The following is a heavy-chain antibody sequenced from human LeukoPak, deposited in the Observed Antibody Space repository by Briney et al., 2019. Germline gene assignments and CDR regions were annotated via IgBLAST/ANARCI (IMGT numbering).Heavy chain of an antibody. J-gene: IGHJ4*02. CDR2: ISYDGSNK. D-gene: IGHD2-15*01. CDR3: ARVGSGSDY. V-gene: IGHV3-30*04. Sequence: PGGSLRLSCAASGFTFSSYAMHWVRQAPGKGLGWVAVISYDGSNKYYADSVKGRFTISRDNSKNTLYLQMNSLRAEDTAVYYCARVGSGSDYWGQGTLVTVSP. CDR1: GFTFSSYA.